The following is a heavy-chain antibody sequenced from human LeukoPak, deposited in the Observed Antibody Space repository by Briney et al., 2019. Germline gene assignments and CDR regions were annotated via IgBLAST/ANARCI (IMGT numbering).Heavy chain of an antibody. J-gene: IGHJ6*02. CDR2: IIPILGIA. Sequence: SVKVSCKASGGTFNSYAISWVRQAPGQGLEWMGRIIPILGIANYAQKFQGRVTITADKSTSTAYMELSSLRSEDTAVYYCARDYLPSRMDVWGQGTTVTVSS. V-gene: IGHV1-69*04. CDR1: GGTFNSYA. CDR3: ARDYLPSRMDV.